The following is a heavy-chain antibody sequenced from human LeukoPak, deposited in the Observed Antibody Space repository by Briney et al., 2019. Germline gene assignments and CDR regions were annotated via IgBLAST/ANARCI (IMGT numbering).Heavy chain of an antibody. CDR1: GYTFTCYD. J-gene: IGHJ4*02. CDR3: ATQLNTRLLLRLFDY. CDR2: MNPNSGNT. V-gene: IGHV1-8*01. D-gene: IGHD3-22*01. Sequence: ASVTVSCKASGYTFTCYDINWVRQATGQGLEWMGWMNPNSGNTDYALKFQGRVTMTRNTSISTAYMELSSLRSEDTAVYYCATQLNTRLLLRLFDYWGQGTLVTVSS.